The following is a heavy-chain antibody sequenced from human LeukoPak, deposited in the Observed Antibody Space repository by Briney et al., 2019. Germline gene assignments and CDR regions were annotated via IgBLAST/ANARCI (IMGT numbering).Heavy chain of an antibody. V-gene: IGHV3-66*01. D-gene: IGHD1-26*01. CDR1: GFTFDTYP. J-gene: IGHJ4*02. CDR2: IYSGGST. Sequence: GGSLRLSCAAAGFTFDTYPMNWVRQAPGKGLEWVSVIYSGGSTYYADSVKGRFTISRDNSKNTLYLQMNSLRAEDTAVYYCARAGSGSYGHFDYWGQGTLVTVSS. CDR3: ARAGSGSYGHFDY.